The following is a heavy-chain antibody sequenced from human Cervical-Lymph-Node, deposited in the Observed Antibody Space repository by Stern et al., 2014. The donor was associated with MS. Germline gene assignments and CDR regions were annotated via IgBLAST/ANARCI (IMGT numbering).Heavy chain of an antibody. J-gene: IGHJ4*02. CDR1: GGTFSSYA. Sequence: QMQLVQSGAEVKKPGSSVKVSCKVSGGTFSSYAISWVRQAPGQGLEWMGGILPVFTTPNYAQKFQGRVTITADESTSTVYMEVSSLSSEDTAVYYCARESRHGYNFEYWGQGALVTVSS. CDR2: ILPVFTTP. D-gene: IGHD5-24*01. CDR3: ARESRHGYNFEY. V-gene: IGHV1-69*01.